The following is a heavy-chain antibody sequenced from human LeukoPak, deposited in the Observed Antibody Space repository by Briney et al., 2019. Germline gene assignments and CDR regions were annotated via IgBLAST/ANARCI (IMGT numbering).Heavy chain of an antibody. Sequence: SDTLSLTCTVSGGSISSSSYYWGWIRQPPGKGLEWIGSIYYRGITYYNPSLKSRVTISVDTSKNQFSLKLSSVTAADTAVYYCARVVYDSSTYPKSYFDFWGQGTLVTVSS. D-gene: IGHD3-22*01. J-gene: IGHJ4*02. CDR2: IYYRGIT. CDR1: GGSISSSSYY. V-gene: IGHV4-39*07. CDR3: ARVVYDSSTYPKSYFDF.